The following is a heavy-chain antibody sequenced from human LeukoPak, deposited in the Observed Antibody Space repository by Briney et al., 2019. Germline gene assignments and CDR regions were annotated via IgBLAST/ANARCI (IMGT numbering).Heavy chain of an antibody. V-gene: IGHV3-66*01. J-gene: IGHJ3*02. D-gene: IGHD2-15*01. CDR1: GFTVSSNY. CDR2: IFSGGGT. Sequence: PGGSLRLSCAASGFTVSSNYMSWVRQAPGKGLEWVSIIFSGGGTYYADSVKGRFTISRDNSKNTLFLQMNSLRAEDTAVYYCARGGVVYPDSFDIWGRGTMVTVSS. CDR3: ARGGVVYPDSFDI.